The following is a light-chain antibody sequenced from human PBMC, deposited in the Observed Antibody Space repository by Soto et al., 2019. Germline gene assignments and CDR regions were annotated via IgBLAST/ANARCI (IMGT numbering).Light chain of an antibody. CDR1: NIGSKS. Sequence: SYELTQPPSESVAPGQTARITCGGNNIGSKSVHWYQQKPGQAPVLVVYDDSDRPSGIPARFSGSNSGNTATLTISRVEAGDEADYYCQVWDSSSDNVVFGGGTKLTVL. CDR3: QVWDSSSDNVV. CDR2: DDS. J-gene: IGLJ2*01. V-gene: IGLV3-21*02.